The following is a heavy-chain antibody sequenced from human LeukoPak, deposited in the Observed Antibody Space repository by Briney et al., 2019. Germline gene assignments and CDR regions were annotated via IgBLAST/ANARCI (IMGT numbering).Heavy chain of an antibody. CDR2: IYYSGST. CDR3: ARGRVAGEVERGRDYHYYYMDV. V-gene: IGHV4-59*01. D-gene: IGHD6-19*01. CDR1: GGSISSYY. J-gene: IGHJ6*03. Sequence: SETLPLTCTVSGGSISSYYWSWIRQPPGKGLEWIGYIYYSGSTNYNPSPKSRVTISVDTSKNQFSLKLSSVTAADTAVYYCARGRVAGEVERGRDYHYYYMDVWGKGTTVTVSS.